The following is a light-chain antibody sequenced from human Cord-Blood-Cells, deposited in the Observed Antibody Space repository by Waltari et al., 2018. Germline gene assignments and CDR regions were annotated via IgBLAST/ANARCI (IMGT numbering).Light chain of an antibody. Sequence: AIRMTQSQSSLSASTVDRVTITCRASQGISSYLAWYQQKPGKAPKLLIYAASTLQSGVPSRFSGSGSGTDFTLTISCLQSEDFATYYWQQYYSYLLTFGGGTKVEIK. CDR2: AAS. V-gene: IGKV1-8*01. CDR1: QGISSY. CDR3: QQYYSYLLT. J-gene: IGKJ4*01.